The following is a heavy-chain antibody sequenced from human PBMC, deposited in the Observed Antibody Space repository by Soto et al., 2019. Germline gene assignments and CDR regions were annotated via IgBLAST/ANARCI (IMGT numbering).Heavy chain of an antibody. CDR3: VATTVTTSSRDY. Sequence: QVQLRESGPGLVKPSQTLSLTCTVSGGSISNDNYYWTWIRQHPGKGLEWIGYSYYSGSTYYNPSLKSRFSISVDTSKNQFSLKLSSVTAADTAVYYCVATTVTTSSRDYWGQGTLVTVSS. D-gene: IGHD4-17*01. CDR2: SYYSGST. V-gene: IGHV4-31*03. J-gene: IGHJ4*02. CDR1: GGSISNDNYY.